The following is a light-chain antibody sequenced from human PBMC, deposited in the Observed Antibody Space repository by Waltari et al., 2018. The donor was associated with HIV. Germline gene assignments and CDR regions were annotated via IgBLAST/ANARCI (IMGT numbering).Light chain of an antibody. J-gene: IGLJ2*01. CDR2: RNN. V-gene: IGLV1-47*01. CDR3: ATWDDSLSGVV. Sequence: CSGSSSNIGSYYVYWYQQLPGTTPKLLIFRNNQRPSGVPDRFSGSNSGTSASLVISGLRSEDEADYYCATWDDSLSGVVFGGGTRLTVL. CDR1: SSNIGSYY.